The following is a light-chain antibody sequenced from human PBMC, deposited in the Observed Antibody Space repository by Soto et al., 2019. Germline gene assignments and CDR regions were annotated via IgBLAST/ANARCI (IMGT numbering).Light chain of an antibody. J-gene: IGKJ5*01. CDR2: GAS. V-gene: IGKV3-15*01. CDR3: QQFNNWPPIN. CDR1: HSVSTN. Sequence: ETVMTPSPATLSVSPVEIAKLYFISSHSVSTNLAWYQQTPGQAPRLLIYGASTRATGIPARFSGSGSGTEFTLTIRSLQSEDFAVYYCQQFNNWPPINCGQGTRREIK.